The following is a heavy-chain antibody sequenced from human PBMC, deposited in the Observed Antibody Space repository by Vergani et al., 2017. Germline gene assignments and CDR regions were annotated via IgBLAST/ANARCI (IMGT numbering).Heavy chain of an antibody. D-gene: IGHD3-10*01. J-gene: IGHJ6*02. CDR3: ARDSHAVWFGEFYYYGMDV. CDR1: GYTLTELS. CDR2: FDPEDGET. Sequence: QVQLVQSGAEVKKPGASVKVSCKVSGYTLTELSMHWVRQAPGKGLEWMGGFDPEDGETIYAQKFQGRVTMTEDTSTDTAYMELSSLRSEDTAVYYCARDSHAVWFGEFYYYGMDVWGQGTTVTVSS. V-gene: IGHV1-24*01.